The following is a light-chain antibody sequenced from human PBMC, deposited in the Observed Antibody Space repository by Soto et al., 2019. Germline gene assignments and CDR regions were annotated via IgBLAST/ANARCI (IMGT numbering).Light chain of an antibody. Sequence: EIVLTQSPATLSVSPGERATLSCKASQSVSRNLAWYQQKPGQAPRLLIYASSTRATGIPDRFSRSGSGTDFTLTITSLEPEDFAVYYCQQRSNWPPTFGQGTKVDIK. V-gene: IGKV3-15*01. CDR2: ASS. CDR3: QQRSNWPPT. CDR1: QSVSRN. J-gene: IGKJ1*01.